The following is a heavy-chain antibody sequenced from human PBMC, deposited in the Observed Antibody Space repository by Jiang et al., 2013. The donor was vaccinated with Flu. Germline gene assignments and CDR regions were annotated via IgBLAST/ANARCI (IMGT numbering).Heavy chain of an antibody. CDR2: IRYDGSNK. CDR1: GFTFSSYG. CDR3: AKDRDSYGSLGPVYFDY. Sequence: QLVESGGGVVQPGGSLRLSCAASGFTFSSYGMHWVRQAPGKGLEWVAFIRYDGSNKYYADSVKGRFTISRDNSKNTLYLQMNSLRAEDTAVYYCAKDRDSYGSLGPVYFDYWGQGTLVTVSS. D-gene: IGHD5-18*01. J-gene: IGHJ4*02. V-gene: IGHV3-30*02.